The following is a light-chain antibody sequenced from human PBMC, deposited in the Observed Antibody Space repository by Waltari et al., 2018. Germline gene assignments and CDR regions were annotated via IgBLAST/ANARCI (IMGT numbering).Light chain of an antibody. Sequence: QAVLTQEPSLTVSPVGTVTLTCGFSTVAVTSGHYPYWFQQKPGQAPRTRIYDTSNKHSWTPARFSGSLLGDKAALILSGAQPEDEAEYYCFVFHNNARVFGGGTKLTVL. J-gene: IGLJ3*02. V-gene: IGLV7-46*01. CDR1: TVAVTSGHY. CDR2: DTS. CDR3: FVFHNNARV.